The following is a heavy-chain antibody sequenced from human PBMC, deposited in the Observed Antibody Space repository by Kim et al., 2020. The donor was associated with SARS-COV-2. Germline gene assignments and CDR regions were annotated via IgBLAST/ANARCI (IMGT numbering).Heavy chain of an antibody. D-gene: IGHD1-1*01. V-gene: IGHV6-1*01. CDR2: N. CDR3: ARVRNWKFDY. Sequence: NEYAVSVKSRISINPDTSKNQFSLQLNSVTPEDTAVYYCARVRNWKFDYWGQGTLVTVSS. J-gene: IGHJ4*02.